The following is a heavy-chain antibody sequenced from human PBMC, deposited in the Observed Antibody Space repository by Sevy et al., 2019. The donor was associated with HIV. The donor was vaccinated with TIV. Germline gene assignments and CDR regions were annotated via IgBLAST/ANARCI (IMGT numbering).Heavy chain of an antibody. Sequence: GSLRLSCAASGFTFSSYWMSWVRQAPGKGLEWVATMKQDGSEKYYVDSVKGRFTISRDNAKKSLYLQMNSLRVEDTAVYYCVREGLGGYSYSLDCWGQGTLVTVSS. V-gene: IGHV3-7*01. D-gene: IGHD5-18*01. CDR3: VREGLGGYSYSLDC. J-gene: IGHJ4*02. CDR2: MKQDGSEK. CDR1: GFTFSSYW.